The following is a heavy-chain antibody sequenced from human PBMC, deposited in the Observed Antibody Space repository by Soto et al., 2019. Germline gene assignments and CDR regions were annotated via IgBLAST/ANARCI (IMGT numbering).Heavy chain of an antibody. CDR3: AKDHLVDYYYYMDV. J-gene: IGHJ6*03. CDR1: GFTFSSYA. CDR2: ISGSGGST. V-gene: IGHV3-23*01. Sequence: GGSLRLSCAASGFTFSSYAMSWVRQAPGKGLEWVSAISGSGGSTYYADSVKGRFTISRDNSKNTLYLQMNSLRAEDTAVYYCAKDHLVDYYYYMDVWGKGTTVTVSS. D-gene: IGHD2-8*02.